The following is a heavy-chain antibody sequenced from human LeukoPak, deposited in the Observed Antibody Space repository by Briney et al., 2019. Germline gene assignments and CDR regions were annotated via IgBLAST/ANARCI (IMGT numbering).Heavy chain of an antibody. D-gene: IGHD5-18*01. Sequence: PGGSLRLSCVASEFTFSSYNMNWVRQAPGKGLEWVSYITSSGSTIYYADSVKGRFTISRDNAKNSLYLQMNSLRVEDTALYYCARDDSYGDFDYWGRGTLVTVSS. J-gene: IGHJ4*02. V-gene: IGHV3-48*04. CDR1: EFTFSSYN. CDR3: ARDDSYGDFDY. CDR2: ITSSGSTI.